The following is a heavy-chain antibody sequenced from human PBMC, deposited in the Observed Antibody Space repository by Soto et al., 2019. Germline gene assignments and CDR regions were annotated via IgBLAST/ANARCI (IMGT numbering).Heavy chain of an antibody. CDR2: VKHDGSDT. V-gene: IGHV3-74*01. J-gene: IGHJ4*02. D-gene: IGHD4-4*01. Sequence: VQLVESGGGSVLPGGSLRLSCTTSGLTFSHHWMHWVRQVPGKGLEWVSGVKHDGSDTFYADSVKGRFTISRDNAKNTVFLQMSSLRVGDTAVYYCTTVFDYWGQGTLVTVSS. CDR1: GLTFSHHW. CDR3: TTVFDY.